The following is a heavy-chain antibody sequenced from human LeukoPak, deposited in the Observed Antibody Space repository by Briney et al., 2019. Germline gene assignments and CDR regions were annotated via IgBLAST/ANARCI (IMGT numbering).Heavy chain of an antibody. CDR3: ARGIDY. CDR2: ISSSSSYI. Sequence: GGSLRLSCAASGFTFSNYSMTWVRQAPGKGLEWVSSISSSSSYIYYADSVKGRFTISRDTSKNMVFLQMNSLRVEDTAVYYCARGIDYWGRGTLVTVSS. V-gene: IGHV3-21*04. CDR1: GFTFSNYS. J-gene: IGHJ4*02.